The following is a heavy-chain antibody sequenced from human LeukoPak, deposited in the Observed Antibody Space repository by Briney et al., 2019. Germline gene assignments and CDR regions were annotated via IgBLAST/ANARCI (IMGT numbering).Heavy chain of an antibody. CDR1: GGSISSSYSY. D-gene: IGHD2-8*02. CDR2: IYYSGST. CDR3: ARSYSNYWSYFDY. V-gene: IGHV4-39*01. J-gene: IGHJ4*02. Sequence: SETLSLTCTVSGGSISSSYSYWGWIRQPPGKGLEWIGNIYYSGSTYYSPSLTSRVTVSVDTSENQFSLKLSSVTAADTAVYYCARSYSNYWSYFDYWGQGTLVTVSS.